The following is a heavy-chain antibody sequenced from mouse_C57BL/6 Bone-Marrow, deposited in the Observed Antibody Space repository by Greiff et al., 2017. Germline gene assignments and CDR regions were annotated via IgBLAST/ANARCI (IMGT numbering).Heavy chain of an antibody. Sequence: EVQLVESGGGLVKPGGSLKLSCAASGFTFSSYAMSWVRQTPEKRLEWVATISDGGSYTYYPDNVKGRFTISRDNAKNNLYLQMSHLKSEDTAMYYCARDRGSRWLRRDYYAMDYWGQGTSVTVSS. D-gene: IGHD2-2*01. V-gene: IGHV5-4*01. CDR1: GFTFSSYA. CDR2: ISDGGSYT. J-gene: IGHJ4*01. CDR3: ARDRGSRWLRRDYYAMDY.